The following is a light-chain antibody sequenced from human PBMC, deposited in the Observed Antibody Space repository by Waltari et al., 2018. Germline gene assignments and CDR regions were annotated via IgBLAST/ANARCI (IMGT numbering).Light chain of an antibody. CDR1: QSLVHSNGNTY. V-gene: IGKV2-30*02. Sequence: DVVMTQSPLSLPITPGQPASISCRSRQSLVHSNGNTYLIWYQQKPGQPPRRLIYEVSNQDSGVPDRFSGSGAGTDFTLKISRVEAEDVGVYYCGQGTHLPYSFGQGTKVEIK. J-gene: IGKJ2*03. CDR3: GQGTHLPYS. CDR2: EVS.